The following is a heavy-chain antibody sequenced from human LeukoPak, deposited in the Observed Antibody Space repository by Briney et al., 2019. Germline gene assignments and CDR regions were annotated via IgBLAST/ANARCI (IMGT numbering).Heavy chain of an antibody. Sequence: GGSLRLSCAASGFTFSNYAMSWVRQAPGKGLEWVSGISGSGGNTYYADSVKGRFTISRDNSKNTLYVQMNSLRAEDTAVYYCAKHYHDSSGYIDDWGQGTLVTVSS. D-gene: IGHD3-22*01. J-gene: IGHJ4*02. V-gene: IGHV3-23*01. CDR1: GFTFSNYA. CDR3: AKHYHDSSGYIDD. CDR2: ISGSGGNT.